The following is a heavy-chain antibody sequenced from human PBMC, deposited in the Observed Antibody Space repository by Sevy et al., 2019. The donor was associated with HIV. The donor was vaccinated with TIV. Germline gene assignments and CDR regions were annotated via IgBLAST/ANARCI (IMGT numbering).Heavy chain of an antibody. CDR3: VREGVGGYSYSLDC. CDR2: MKEDGSER. J-gene: IGHJ4*02. Sequence: GGSLRLSCAASGFTFSSYWMSWVRQAPGKGLEWVATMKEDGSERNYVDSVKGRFTISRDNDKNSLYLQMNSLRAEDTAVYYCVREGVGGYSYSLDCWGQGTLVTVSS. V-gene: IGHV3-7*01. CDR1: GFTFSSYW. D-gene: IGHD5-18*01.